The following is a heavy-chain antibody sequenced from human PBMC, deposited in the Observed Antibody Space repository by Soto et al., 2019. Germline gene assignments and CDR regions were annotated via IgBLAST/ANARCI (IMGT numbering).Heavy chain of an antibody. D-gene: IGHD3-22*01. CDR3: AATSPDHNDRSGFWGYFDY. Sequence: ASVKVSCKASGFTFTSSAVQWLRQARGQRLEWIGWIAVGSGDTRYAQKFQERVTIIWDVSTRTSYMELSSLRSDDTAVYYCAATSPDHNDRSGFWGYFDYWGQGALVTVSS. V-gene: IGHV1-58*01. CDR2: IAVGSGDT. CDR1: GFTFTSSA. J-gene: IGHJ4*02.